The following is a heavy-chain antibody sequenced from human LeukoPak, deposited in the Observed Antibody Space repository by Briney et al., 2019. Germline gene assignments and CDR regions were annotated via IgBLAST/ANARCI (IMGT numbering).Heavy chain of an antibody. CDR2: INHSGST. CDR1: GLSFSDYY. Sequence: PSETLSLTCGVYGLSFSDYYWSWIRQPPGKGLEWIGEINHSGSTNYNPSLKSRVIISVDTSKNQFSLKLSSVTAADTAVYYCAESLSGFAFDIWGQGTMVTVSS. D-gene: IGHD3-10*01. CDR3: AESLSGFAFDI. V-gene: IGHV4-34*01. J-gene: IGHJ3*02.